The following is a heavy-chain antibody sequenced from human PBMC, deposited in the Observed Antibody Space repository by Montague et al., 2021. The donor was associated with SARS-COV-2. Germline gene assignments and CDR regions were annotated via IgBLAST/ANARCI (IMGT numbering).Heavy chain of an antibody. J-gene: IGHJ4*02. D-gene: IGHD5/OR15-5a*01. CDR2: IFHNCYY. CDR3: VRDVSNLRGAVYYFDY. Sequence: SETLSLTCLVSGVSISTDNLYWYWAWLRQPPGKGLGWIGSIFHNCYYYYHPTLLTRVTISIDTPMNHFYLSLTSVTAPDTDVYSCVRDVSNLRGAVYYFDYWGQGTPVTVSS. V-gene: IGHV4-39*02. CDR1: GVSISTDNLYWY.